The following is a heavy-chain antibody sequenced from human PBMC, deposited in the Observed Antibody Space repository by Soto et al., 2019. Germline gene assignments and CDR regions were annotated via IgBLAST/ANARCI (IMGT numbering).Heavy chain of an antibody. V-gene: IGHV4-59*01. J-gene: IGHJ5*02. D-gene: IGHD3-3*01. CDR1: GGSISSYY. CDR3: ARTYYDFWSGYYTPIPNWFDP. CDR2: IYYSGST. Sequence: PSETLSLTCTVSGGSISSYYWSWIRQPPGKGLEWIGYIYYSGSTNYNPSLKSRVTISVDTSKNQFSLKLSSVTAADTAVYYCARTYYDFWSGYYTPIPNWFDPWGQGTLVTVSS.